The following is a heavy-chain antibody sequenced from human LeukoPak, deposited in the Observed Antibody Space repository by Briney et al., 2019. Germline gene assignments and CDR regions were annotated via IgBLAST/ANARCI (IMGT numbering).Heavy chain of an antibody. Sequence: GASVKVSCKASGYTFTDYYIHWMRQAPGQGLEWMGWINPKRGVTTYAQKFQGRVTMTRDTSITTAYMELTRLRSDDTTIYYCARERNCGDYGNAFDVWGQGTKVTVSS. V-gene: IGHV1-2*02. J-gene: IGHJ3*01. D-gene: IGHD4-17*01. CDR3: ARERNCGDYGNAFDV. CDR2: INPKRGVT. CDR1: GYTFTDYY.